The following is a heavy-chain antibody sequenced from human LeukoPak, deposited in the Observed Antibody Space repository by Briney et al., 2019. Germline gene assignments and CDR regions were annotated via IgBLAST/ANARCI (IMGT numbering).Heavy chain of an antibody. CDR3: AKDWKVGSSWETFDY. D-gene: IGHD6-13*01. Sequence: GGSLRLSCAASGFTFSSYAMSWVRQAPGKGLEWVSAISGSGGSTYYADSVKGRFTISRDNSKNTLYLQMNSLRAEDTAVYYCAKDWKVGSSWETFDYWGQGTLVTVSS. V-gene: IGHV3-23*01. J-gene: IGHJ4*02. CDR1: GFTFSSYA. CDR2: ISGSGGST.